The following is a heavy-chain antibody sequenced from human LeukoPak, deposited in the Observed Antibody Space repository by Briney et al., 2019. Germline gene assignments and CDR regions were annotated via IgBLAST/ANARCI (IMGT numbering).Heavy chain of an antibody. D-gene: IGHD3-22*01. J-gene: IGHJ4*02. CDR2: ISSSSSTI. Sequence: PGGSLRLSCAASGFTFSSYSMLWVRQAPGKGLEWVSYISSSSSTIYYADSVKGRFTISRDNAKNSLYLQMNTLRAEDTAVYYCARAVAMIEGLLDYWGQGTLVTVSS. CDR3: ARAVAMIEGLLDY. V-gene: IGHV3-48*01. CDR1: GFTFSSYS.